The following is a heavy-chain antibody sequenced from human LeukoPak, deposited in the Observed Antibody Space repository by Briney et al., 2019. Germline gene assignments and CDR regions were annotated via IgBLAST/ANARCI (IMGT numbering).Heavy chain of an antibody. CDR1: GGSISSSSYY. J-gene: IGHJ4*02. V-gene: IGHV4-39*01. Sequence: SETLSLTCTVYGGSISSSSYYWGWIRHPPGKWLEWIASIYDRRSAHYNPSRKRRVTTPIDTSKNQFSLKLRSVTAADTAVYSCARVVVDTTMEDPGVRRRDIDYWGEGTLVTVAS. CDR3: ARVVVDTTMEDPGVRRRDIDY. CDR2: IYDRRSA. D-gene: IGHD5-18*01.